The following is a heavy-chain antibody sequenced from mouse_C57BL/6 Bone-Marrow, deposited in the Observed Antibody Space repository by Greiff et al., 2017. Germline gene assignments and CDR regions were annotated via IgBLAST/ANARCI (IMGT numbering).Heavy chain of an antibody. CDR2: IYPGDGDT. Sequence: VQLQQSGPELVKPGASVKISCKASGYAFSSSWMNWVKQRPGQGLEWIGRIYPGDGDTNYNGKFKGKATLTADKSSSTAYMQLSSLTSEDSAVYFCARGGNYEFAYWGQGTLVTVSA. CDR3: ARGGNYEFAY. CDR1: GYAFSSSW. J-gene: IGHJ3*01. V-gene: IGHV1-82*01. D-gene: IGHD2-1*01.